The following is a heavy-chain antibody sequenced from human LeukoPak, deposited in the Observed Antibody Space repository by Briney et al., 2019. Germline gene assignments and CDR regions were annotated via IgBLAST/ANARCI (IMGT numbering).Heavy chain of an antibody. V-gene: IGHV4-59*01. Sequence: SETLSLTCTVSGGSISSYYWSWIRQPPGGGLEWIGYIYYSGSTNYNPSLKRRVTISPDTSKSQFSLKLRSVTAADTAVYYCARSGLDSRYYFGMDVWGQGTTVTVSS. CDR1: GGSISSYY. D-gene: IGHD5-12*01. CDR2: IYYSGST. J-gene: IGHJ6*02. CDR3: ARSGLDSRYYFGMDV.